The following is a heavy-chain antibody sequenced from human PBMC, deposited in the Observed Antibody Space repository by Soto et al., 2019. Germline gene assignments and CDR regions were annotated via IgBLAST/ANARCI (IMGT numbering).Heavy chain of an antibody. V-gene: IGHV3-72*01. CDR1: GFTFSDHY. Sequence: GGSLRLSCAASGFTFSDHYMDWVRQAPGKGLEWVGRTRNKANSYTTEYAASVKGRFTISRDDSKNSLYLQMNSLKTEDTAVYYCARVAQQWLTIFDYWGQGALVTVSS. D-gene: IGHD6-19*01. CDR3: ARVAQQWLTIFDY. J-gene: IGHJ4*02. CDR2: TRNKANSYTT.